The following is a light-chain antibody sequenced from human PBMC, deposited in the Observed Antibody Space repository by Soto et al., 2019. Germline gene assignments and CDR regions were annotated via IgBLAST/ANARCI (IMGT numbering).Light chain of an antibody. Sequence: DIQMTQSPSSLSASVGDRVSFTCQASQDISKFLKWYQHKPGQAPTLLIYDASKSQFGVPSTFSGSGSRTDFTFTISSLQPEDNATYYCQQYDNRPFTFGPGTKVDVK. J-gene: IGKJ3*01. CDR2: DAS. CDR1: QDISKF. CDR3: QQYDNRPFT. V-gene: IGKV1-33*01.